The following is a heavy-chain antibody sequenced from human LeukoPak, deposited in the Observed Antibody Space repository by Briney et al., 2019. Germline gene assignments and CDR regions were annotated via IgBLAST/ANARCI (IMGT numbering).Heavy chain of an antibody. V-gene: IGHV3-74*01. J-gene: IGHJ4*02. D-gene: IGHD3-9*01. Sequence: PGGSLRLSCAASGFTFSSYSMNWVRQAPGKGLMWVSRINSDGSGTNYADSVKGRFTISRDNAKNTVYLQMNSLRAEDTAVYYCARAGRGLRYFDWLTHDYWGQGTRVTVTS. CDR1: GFTFSSYS. CDR2: INSDGSGT. CDR3: ARAGRGLRYFDWLTHDY.